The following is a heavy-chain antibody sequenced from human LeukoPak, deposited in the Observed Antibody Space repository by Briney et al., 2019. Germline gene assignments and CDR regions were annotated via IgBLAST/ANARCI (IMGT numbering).Heavy chain of an antibody. CDR3: ARVLYYYGSGSYPPGY. CDR2: INPNSGGT. J-gene: IGHJ4*02. D-gene: IGHD3-10*01. CDR1: GYTFTGYY. V-gene: IGHV1-2*02. Sequence: ASVKVSCKASGYTFTGYYMHWVRQAPGQGLEWMGWINPNSGGTNYAQKFQGRVTMTRDTSISTAYMGLSRLRSDDTAVYYCARVLYYYGSGSYPPGYWGQGTLVTVSS.